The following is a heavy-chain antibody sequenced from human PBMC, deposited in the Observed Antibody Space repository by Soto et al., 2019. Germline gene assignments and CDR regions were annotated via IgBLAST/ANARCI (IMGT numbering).Heavy chain of an antibody. Sequence: QVQLVQSGAEVKKPGASVKISCKASGYTFTSHYMHWVRQAPGQGLEWMGVITPSGDNTKYAQKFQGRVTMTRDKSTSTVYMELSSLRSEDTAFYYCARSLNPHYFDYWGQGTLVTVSS. J-gene: IGHJ4*02. V-gene: IGHV1-46*03. CDR2: ITPSGDNT. CDR3: ARSLNPHYFDY. CDR1: GYTFTSHY.